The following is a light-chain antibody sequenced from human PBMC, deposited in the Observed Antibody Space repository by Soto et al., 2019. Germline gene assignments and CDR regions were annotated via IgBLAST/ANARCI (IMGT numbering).Light chain of an antibody. CDR3: QQYNFWPPLT. J-gene: IGKJ4*02. V-gene: IGKV3-15*01. CDR1: QSVNSN. CDR2: EAS. Sequence: EIVMTQSPATLSVSPGERATLSCRASQSVNSNLAWYRQKPGQAPRLLISEASTRATGVPARFSGSASGTEFTLTIRRLQSEDSGIYYCQQYNFWPPLTCGGGTKVEIK.